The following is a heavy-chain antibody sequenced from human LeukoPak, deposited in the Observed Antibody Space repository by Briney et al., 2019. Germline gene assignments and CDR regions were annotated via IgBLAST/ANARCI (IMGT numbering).Heavy chain of an antibody. CDR3: ARANRITFGGVIGFDP. D-gene: IGHD3-16*02. CDR2: IYYSGST. CDR1: GGSISSYY. Sequence: SETLSLTCTVSGGSISSYYRSWIRQPPGKGLEWIGYIYYSGSTNYNPSLKSRVTISVDTSKNQFSLKLSSVTAADTAVYYCARANRITFGGVIGFDPWGQGTLVTVSS. J-gene: IGHJ5*02. V-gene: IGHV4-59*01.